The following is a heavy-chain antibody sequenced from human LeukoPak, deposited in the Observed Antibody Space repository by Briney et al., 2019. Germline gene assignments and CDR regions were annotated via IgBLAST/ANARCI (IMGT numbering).Heavy chain of an antibody. CDR1: GFTFSSYS. CDR2: ISSSSYI. J-gene: IGHJ6*03. D-gene: IGHD5-18*01. Sequence: PGGSLRLSCAASGFTFSSYSMNWVRQAPGKGLEWVSSISSSSYIYYADSVKGRFTISRDNAKNSLYLQMNSLRAEDTAVYYCARDDRLRGYSYVDGFGYYYYHMDVWGKGTTVTVSS. CDR3: ARDDRLRGYSYVDGFGYYYYHMDV. V-gene: IGHV3-21*01.